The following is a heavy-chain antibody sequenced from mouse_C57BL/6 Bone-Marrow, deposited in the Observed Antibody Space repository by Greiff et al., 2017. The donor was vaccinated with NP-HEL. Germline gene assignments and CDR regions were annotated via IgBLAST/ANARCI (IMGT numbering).Heavy chain of an antibody. V-gene: IGHV1-9*01. CDR1: GYTFTGYW. J-gene: IGHJ4*01. Sequence: VQVVESGAELMKPGASVKLSCKATGYTFTGYWIEWVKQRPGHGLEWIGEILPGSGSTNYNEKFKGKATFTADTSSNTAYMQLSSLTTEDSAIYYCAGWRIYDGYPYDAMDYWGQGTSVTVSS. CDR2: ILPGSGST. CDR3: AGWRIYDGYPYDAMDY. D-gene: IGHD2-3*01.